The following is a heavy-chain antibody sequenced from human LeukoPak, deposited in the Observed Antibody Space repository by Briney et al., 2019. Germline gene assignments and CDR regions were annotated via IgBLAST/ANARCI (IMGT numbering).Heavy chain of an antibody. D-gene: IGHD2-2*01. V-gene: IGHV3-7*01. J-gene: IGHJ4*02. CDR3: ARGGAYCSSTSCQFDY. CDR1: GFTFNTYW. CDR2: IKQDGSDK. Sequence: PGGSLRLSCAASGFTFNTYWMSWVRQAPGKGLEWVANIKQDGSDKYYADSLKGRFTISRDNAKNSLYLQMNSLRAEDTAVYYCARGGAYCSSTSCQFDYWGQGTLVTVSS.